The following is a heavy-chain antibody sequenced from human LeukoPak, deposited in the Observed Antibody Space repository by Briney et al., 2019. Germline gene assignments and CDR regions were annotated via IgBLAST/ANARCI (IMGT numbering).Heavy chain of an antibody. CDR1: GFTFSSYG. CDR2: ISGSGGST. Sequence: GSLRLSCAASGFTFSSYGMSWVRQAPGKGLEWVSAISGSGGSTYYADSVKGRVTISRDNSKNTLYLQMNSLRAEDTAVYYCVGGVVVAATFDYWGQGTLVTVSS. J-gene: IGHJ4*02. CDR3: VGGVVVAATFDY. D-gene: IGHD2-15*01. V-gene: IGHV3-23*01.